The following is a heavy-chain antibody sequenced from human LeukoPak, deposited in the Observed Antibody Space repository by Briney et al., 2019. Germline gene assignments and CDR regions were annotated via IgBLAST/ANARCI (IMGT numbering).Heavy chain of an antibody. D-gene: IGHD3-9*01. CDR3: ARVHLLTHFDY. V-gene: IGHV3-48*03. CDR2: ISSSGSTI. J-gene: IGHJ4*02. CDR1: GFTFSSYE. Sequence: GGSLRLSCAASGFTFSSYEMNWVRQAPGKGLEWVSYISSSGSTIYYADSVKGRFTISRDNAKNSLYLQMNSLRAEDTAVYYCARVHLLTHFDYWGQGTLVTVSS.